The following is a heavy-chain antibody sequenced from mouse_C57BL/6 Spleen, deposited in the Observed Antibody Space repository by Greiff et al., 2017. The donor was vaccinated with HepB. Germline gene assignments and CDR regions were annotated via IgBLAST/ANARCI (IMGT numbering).Heavy chain of an antibody. V-gene: IGHV3-6*01. Sequence: DVKLQESGPGLVKPSQSLSLTCSVTGYSITSGYYWNWIRQFPGNKLEWMGYISYDGSNNYNPSLKNRISITRDTSKNQFFLKLNSVTTEDTATYYCARSSAWAMDYWGQGTSVTVSS. CDR2: ISYDGSN. CDR1: GYSITSGYY. J-gene: IGHJ4*01. CDR3: ARSSAWAMDY. D-gene: IGHD3-2*02.